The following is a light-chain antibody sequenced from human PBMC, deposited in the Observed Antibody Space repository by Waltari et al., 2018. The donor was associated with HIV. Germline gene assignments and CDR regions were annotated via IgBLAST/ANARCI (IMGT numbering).Light chain of an antibody. CDR1: QGIGTW. J-gene: IGKJ2*01. CDR2: GAS. Sequence: DIQMTQAPRYRAACVVGRVKITCRTSQGIGTWLAGYQQKPVTVPQLLIHGASSLHSGVPSRVNGSGVGTQCSLSISNLQSDYFASYYFQQTHGSPFTFGRRATVE. CDR3: QQTHGSPFT. V-gene: IGKV1-12*02.